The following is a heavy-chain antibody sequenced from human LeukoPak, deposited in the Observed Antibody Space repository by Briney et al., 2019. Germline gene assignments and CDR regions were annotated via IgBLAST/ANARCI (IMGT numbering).Heavy chain of an antibody. J-gene: IGHJ3*01. D-gene: IGHD6-6*01. CDR2: TYYRSKWGN. CDR1: GDSVSSYDAT. V-gene: IGHV6-1*01. Sequence: SQTLSLTCAISGDSVSSYDATWNWIRQSPSRGLEWLGRTYYRSKWGNDYAVSVKSRLTINPDTSKNQFSLHLNSVTPEDTAVYYCARVSSRAFDVWGQGTVVTVSP. CDR3: ARVSSRAFDV.